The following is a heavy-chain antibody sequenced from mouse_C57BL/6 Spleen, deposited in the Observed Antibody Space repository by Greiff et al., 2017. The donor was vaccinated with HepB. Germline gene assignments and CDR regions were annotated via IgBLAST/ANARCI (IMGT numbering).Heavy chain of an antibody. Sequence: QVQLQESGAELVRPGASVTLSCKASGYTFTDYEMHWVKQTPVHGLEWIGAIDPETGGTAYNQKFKGKAILTADKSSSTAYMELRSLTSEDSAVYYCTQESMLYGNYPVFAYWGQGTLVTVSA. CDR3: TQESMLYGNYPVFAY. V-gene: IGHV1-15*01. D-gene: IGHD2-10*02. CDR1: GYTFTDYE. J-gene: IGHJ3*01. CDR2: IDPETGGT.